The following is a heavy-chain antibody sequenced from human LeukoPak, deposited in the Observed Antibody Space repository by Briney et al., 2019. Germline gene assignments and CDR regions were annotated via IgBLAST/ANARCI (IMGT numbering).Heavy chain of an antibody. CDR3: ARDQGYYYDSSGYLGGVDV. CDR2: IYYSGST. D-gene: IGHD3-22*01. CDR1: GGSISSYY. Sequence: PSETLSLTCTVSGGSISSYYWSWIRQPPGKGLEWIGYIYYSGSTYYNPSLKSRVTISVDTSKNQFSLKLSSVTAADTAVYYCARDQGYYYDSSGYLGGVDVWGQGTTVTVSS. V-gene: IGHV4-59*12. J-gene: IGHJ6*02.